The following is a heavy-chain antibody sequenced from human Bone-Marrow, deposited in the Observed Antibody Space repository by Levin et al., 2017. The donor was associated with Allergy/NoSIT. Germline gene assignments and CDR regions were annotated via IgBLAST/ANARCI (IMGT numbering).Heavy chain of an antibody. D-gene: IGHD2-2*01. J-gene: IGHJ6*02. CDR1: GASITDTSNY. CDR3: VRSASMPPDYGMDV. Sequence: SETLSLTCSVSGASITDTSNYWSWIRQPPGKDLEWIGYIFYRGTTYYNPSLKGQFSISIDTAKNQASLKLNSVTAADTAVYYCVRSASMPPDYGMDVWGQGTTVTVSS. CDR2: IFYRGTT. V-gene: IGHV4-30-4*01.